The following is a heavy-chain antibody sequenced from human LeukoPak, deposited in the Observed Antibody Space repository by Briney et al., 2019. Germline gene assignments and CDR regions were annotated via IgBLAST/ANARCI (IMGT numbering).Heavy chain of an antibody. V-gene: IGHV3-11*06. CDR3: ARGAVPYYYYYMDV. CDR1: GFTFSDYY. J-gene: IGHJ6*03. D-gene: IGHD6-19*01. Sequence: PGGSLRLSCAASGFTFSDYYMSWIRQAPGKGLEWVSSISSSSNYIYYADSVKGRFTISRDNAKNSLYLQMNSLRAEDTAVYYCARGAVPYYYYYMDVWGKGTTVTVSS. CDR2: ISSSSNYI.